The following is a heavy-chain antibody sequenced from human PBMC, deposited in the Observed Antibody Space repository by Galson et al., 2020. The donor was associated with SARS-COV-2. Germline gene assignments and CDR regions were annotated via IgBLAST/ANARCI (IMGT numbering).Heavy chain of an antibody. V-gene: IGHV4-59*01. CDR1: GGSLSSYY. CDR3: ARGFDY. Sequence: ASETLSLTCTVSGGSLSSYYCSWIRQLPGKGLEWIGSIYYSGSTNYNPSLKSRVTISVDTSKNQFSLKLSSVTAADTAVYYCARGFDYWGQGTLVSVFS. CDR2: IYYSGST. J-gene: IGHJ4*02.